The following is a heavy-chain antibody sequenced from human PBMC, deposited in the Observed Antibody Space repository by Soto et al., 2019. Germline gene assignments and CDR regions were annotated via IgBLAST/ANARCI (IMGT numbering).Heavy chain of an antibody. J-gene: IGHJ6*01. CDR2: ISSSGSTI. Sequence: GKGQEWGSYISSSGSTIYYADSVKGRCTISRDNAKNSLYRQMNSLRAEDTAVYYCARDNSTLTGGYIRDYSNVLEVW. D-gene: IGHD1-20*01. CDR3: ARDNSTLTGGYIRDYSNVLEV. V-gene: IGHV3-11*01.